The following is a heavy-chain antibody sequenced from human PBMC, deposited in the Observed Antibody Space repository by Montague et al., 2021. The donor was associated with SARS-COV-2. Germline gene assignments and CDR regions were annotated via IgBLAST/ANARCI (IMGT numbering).Heavy chain of an antibody. CDR2: IYYSGRT. D-gene: IGHD1-14*01. Sequence: TLSLTCTVSGDYISAGGYYWSWIRQHPEKGLEWIGNIYYSGRTSYNPSLESRVTISIATAANQFSLMMTSVTAADTAVYYCAAGIGNNALAYWGQGTLVTVSS. J-gene: IGHJ4*02. CDR1: GDYISAGGYY. V-gene: IGHV4-31*03. CDR3: AAGIGNNALAY.